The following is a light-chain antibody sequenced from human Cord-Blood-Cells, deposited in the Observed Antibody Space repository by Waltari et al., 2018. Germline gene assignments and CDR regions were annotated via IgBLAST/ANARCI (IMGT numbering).Light chain of an antibody. CDR2: DAS. CDR3: QHYNSYLYP. V-gene: IGKV1-5*01. CDR1: PSISSW. J-gene: IGKJ2*01. Sequence: DIQMTQSPSTLTASVGGRVTITCRARPSISSWLAWYQQKPGQAPKLLIDDASRLEGGVPAGVSGSGAGKEFTLSVSCLQPDDFATYYCQHYNSYLYPFGKGTKLEIK.